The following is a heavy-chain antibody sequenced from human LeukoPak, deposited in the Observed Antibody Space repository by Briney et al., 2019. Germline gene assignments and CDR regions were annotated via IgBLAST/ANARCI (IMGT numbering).Heavy chain of an antibody. D-gene: IGHD2-15*01. J-gene: IGHJ4*02. Sequence: GGSLRLSCAASGFTFSSYWMSWVRQAPGKGLEWVANIKQDGSEKYYVDSVKGRFTISRDNAKNSLYLQMNSLRAGDTAVYYCARDGYCSGGSCYSYGADYWGQGTLVTVSS. CDR1: GFTFSSYW. CDR2: IKQDGSEK. V-gene: IGHV3-7*01. CDR3: ARDGYCSGGSCYSYGADY.